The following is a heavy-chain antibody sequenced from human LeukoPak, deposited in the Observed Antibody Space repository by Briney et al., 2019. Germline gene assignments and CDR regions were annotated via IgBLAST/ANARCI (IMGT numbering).Heavy chain of an antibody. CDR2: IYHSGST. D-gene: IGHD2-21*02. CDR1: GGSTSSSNW. Sequence: PSETLSLTCAVSGGSTSSSNWWGWVRQPPGKGLEWIGEIYHSGSTNYNPSLKSRVTISVDTSKNQFSLKLSSVTAADTAVYYCARGLGDGGDYPRYGMDVWGQGTTVTVSS. V-gene: IGHV4-4*02. CDR3: ARGLGDGGDYPRYGMDV. J-gene: IGHJ6*02.